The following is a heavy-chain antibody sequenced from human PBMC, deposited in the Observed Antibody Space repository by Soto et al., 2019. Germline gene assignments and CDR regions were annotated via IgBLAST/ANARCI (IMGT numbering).Heavy chain of an antibody. Sequence: QVQLVQSGAEVKKPGSSVKVSCKASGGTFSSYAISWVRQAPGQGLEWMGGIIPIFGTANYAQKFQGRVTITADESTSTAYMALSSLRSEDTAVYYCARETRRRYCSGCSCYSGAVYWGQGTLVTVSS. J-gene: IGHJ4*02. CDR2: IIPIFGTA. CDR3: ARETRRRYCSGCSCYSGAVY. CDR1: GGTFSSYA. V-gene: IGHV1-69*01. D-gene: IGHD2-15*01.